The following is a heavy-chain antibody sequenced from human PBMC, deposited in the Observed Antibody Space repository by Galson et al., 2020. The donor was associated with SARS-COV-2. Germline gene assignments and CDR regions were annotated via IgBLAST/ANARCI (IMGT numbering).Heavy chain of an antibody. J-gene: IGHJ6*02. Sequence: ETSETLSLTCTVSGGSISSGGYYWSWIRQHPGKGLEWIGYIYYSGSTYYNPSLKSRVTILVDTSKNQFSLKLSSVTAADTAVYYCARATVVPAAVHSTLYYYYYGMDVWGQGTTVTVSS. D-gene: IGHD2-2*02. CDR1: GGSISSGGYY. V-gene: IGHV4-31*03. CDR3: ARATVVPAAVHSTLYYYYYGMDV. CDR2: IYYSGST.